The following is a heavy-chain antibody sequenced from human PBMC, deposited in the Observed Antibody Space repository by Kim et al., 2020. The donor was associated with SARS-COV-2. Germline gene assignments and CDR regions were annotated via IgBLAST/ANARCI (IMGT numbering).Heavy chain of an antibody. V-gene: IGHV1-3*01. Sequence: QGRVTITRDTSANTAYMELSSLRSEDTAVYYCAREGFVYYDSSASNWFDPWGQGTLVTVSS. J-gene: IGHJ5*02. D-gene: IGHD3-22*01. CDR3: AREGFVYYDSSASNWFDP.